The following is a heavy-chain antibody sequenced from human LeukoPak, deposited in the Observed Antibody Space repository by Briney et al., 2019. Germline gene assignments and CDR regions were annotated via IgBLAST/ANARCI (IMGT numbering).Heavy chain of an antibody. Sequence: SETLSLTCTVSGGSISSYYWSWIRQHPGKGLEWIGYIYYSGSTYYNPSLKSRVTISVDTSKNQFSLKLSSVTAADTAVYYCARDFGDYDSRTHYFDYWGQGTLVTVSS. J-gene: IGHJ4*02. D-gene: IGHD3-22*01. CDR2: IYYSGST. CDR3: ARDFGDYDSRTHYFDY. CDR1: GGSISSYY. V-gene: IGHV4-59*06.